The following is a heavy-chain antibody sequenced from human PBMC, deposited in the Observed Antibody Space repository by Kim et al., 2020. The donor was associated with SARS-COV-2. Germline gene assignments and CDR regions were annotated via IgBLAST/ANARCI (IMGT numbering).Heavy chain of an antibody. J-gene: IGHJ6*02. Sequence: SVKVSCKASGGTFSSYAISWVRQAPGQGLEWMGGIIPIFGTANYAQKFQGRVTITADESTSTAYMELSSLRSEDTAVYYCARVALETSWLERIQLWPRDYYYYGMDVWGQGTTVTVSS. D-gene: IGHD5-18*01. CDR2: IIPIFGTA. CDR3: ARVALETSWLERIQLWPRDYYYYGMDV. CDR1: GGTFSSYA. V-gene: IGHV1-69*13.